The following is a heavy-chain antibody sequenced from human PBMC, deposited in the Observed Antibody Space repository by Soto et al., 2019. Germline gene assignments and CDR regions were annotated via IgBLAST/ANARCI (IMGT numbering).Heavy chain of an antibody. J-gene: IGHJ4*02. CDR2: ISGSGGST. Sequence: AISGSGGSTYYADSVKGRFTISRDNSKNTLYLQMNSLRAEDTAVYYCAKRPTGRLAAYFDYWGQGTLVTVSS. V-gene: IGHV3-23*01. CDR3: AKRPTGRLAAYFDY.